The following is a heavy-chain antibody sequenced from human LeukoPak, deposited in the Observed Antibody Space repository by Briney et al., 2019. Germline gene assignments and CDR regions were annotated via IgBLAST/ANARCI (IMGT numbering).Heavy chain of an antibody. V-gene: IGHV3-7*03. J-gene: IGHJ4*02. D-gene: IGHD6-13*01. CDR1: GFTFSTYW. CDR2: IRADGSER. Sequence: GGSLRLSCEGSGFTFSTYWMSWVRQSPGKGLEWVANIRADGSERHYVDSVKGRFTISRDNAKNSLFLQMDSLRAEDTAVYYCAKGREWVSSSWYEGFDYWGQGTLVTVSS. CDR3: AKGREWVSSSWYEGFDY.